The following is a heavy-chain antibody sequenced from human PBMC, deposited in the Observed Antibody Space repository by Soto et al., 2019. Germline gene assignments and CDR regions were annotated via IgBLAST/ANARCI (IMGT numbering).Heavy chain of an antibody. CDR2: LGFDGGGR. CDR1: GFDFSSYG. V-gene: IGHV3-33*01. J-gene: IGHJ6*02. CDR3: AREPVGPDYAMDV. D-gene: IGHD1-26*01. Sequence: QMQLVESGGSVVQPGTSLRLSCAAFGFDFSSYGMHWVRQTPGKGLEWVAALGFDGGGRYYADSVKGRFTISSDNSKKMLYLQMDSLRAEDTALYYCAREPVGPDYAMDVWGQGTTVTVSS.